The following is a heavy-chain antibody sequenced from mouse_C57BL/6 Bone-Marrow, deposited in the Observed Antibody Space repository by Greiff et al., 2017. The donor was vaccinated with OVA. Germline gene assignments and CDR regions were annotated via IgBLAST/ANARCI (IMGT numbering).Heavy chain of an antibody. CDR1: GYALTNYL. V-gene: IGHV1-54*01. Sequence: QVQLQQSGAELVRPGTSVKVFRKASGYALTNYLIEGVKQRPGQGLEWIGVIYPGSGGSNHNEEFKGKETLTADESSSTAYMQLSSLASEDSAVYFCARRYGSFYAMDYWGQGTSVTVSS. CDR2: IYPGSGGS. D-gene: IGHD1-1*01. CDR3: ARRYGSFYAMDY. J-gene: IGHJ4*01.